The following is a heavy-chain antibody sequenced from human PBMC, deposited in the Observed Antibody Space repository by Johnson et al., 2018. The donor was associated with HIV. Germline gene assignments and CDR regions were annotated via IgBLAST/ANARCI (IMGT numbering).Heavy chain of an antibody. CDR1: GFTFSSFA. J-gene: IGHJ3*02. CDR3: AKESAFDI. Sequence: VQLVESGGGVVQPGTSLRLSCAASGFTFSSFAMHWVRQAPGKGLEWMAFISYDGRNKYYADSVKGRFTISRDNSKNTLYLQMNSLRAEDTAVYYCAKESAFDIWGQGTMVTVSS. V-gene: IGHV3-30*04. CDR2: ISYDGRNK.